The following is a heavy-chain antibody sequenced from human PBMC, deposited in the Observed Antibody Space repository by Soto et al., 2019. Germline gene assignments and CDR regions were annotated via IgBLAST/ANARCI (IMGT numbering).Heavy chain of an antibody. CDR3: AKVPARYYYYYGMDV. Sequence: LRLSCAASGFTFSSYGMHWVRQAPGKGLEWVAVISYDGSNKYYADSVKGRFTISRDNSKNTLYLQMNSLRAEDTAVYYCAKVPARYYYYYGMDVWGQGTTVTVSS. CDR1: GFTFSSYG. CDR2: ISYDGSNK. V-gene: IGHV3-30*18. J-gene: IGHJ6*02.